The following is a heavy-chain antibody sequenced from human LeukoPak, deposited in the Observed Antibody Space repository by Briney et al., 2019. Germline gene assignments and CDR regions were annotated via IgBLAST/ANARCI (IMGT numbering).Heavy chain of an antibody. Sequence: SETLSLTCAVSGGSISSSNWWSWIRQPPGKGLEWIGEIYHSGSTNYNPSLKSRVTLSVDKSKTQFSLKLSSVTAADTAVYYCARHVRKRGIAVAGTPGWFDPWGQGTLVTVSS. D-gene: IGHD6-19*01. CDR1: GGSISSSNW. V-gene: IGHV4-4*02. J-gene: IGHJ5*02. CDR3: ARHVRKRGIAVAGTPGWFDP. CDR2: IYHSGST.